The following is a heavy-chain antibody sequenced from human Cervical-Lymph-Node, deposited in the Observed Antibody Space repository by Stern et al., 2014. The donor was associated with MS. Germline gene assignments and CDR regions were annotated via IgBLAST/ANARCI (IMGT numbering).Heavy chain of an antibody. CDR3: TKAWAG. Sequence: VQLVESGAEVKTPGASVKLSCKASGYAFTSADINGVRQAPGQGLEWMGWMSTDSGDTGYAQQFQGRLTITRDISISTSYMELTSLTPADTAVYYCTKAWAGWGQGTLVVVSS. V-gene: IGHV1-8*02. J-gene: IGHJ4*02. CDR2: MSTDSGDT. D-gene: IGHD7-27*01. CDR1: GYAFTSAD.